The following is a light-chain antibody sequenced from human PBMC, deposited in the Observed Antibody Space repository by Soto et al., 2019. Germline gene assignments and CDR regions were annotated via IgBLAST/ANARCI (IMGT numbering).Light chain of an antibody. V-gene: IGLV1-51*01. CDR2: DDD. CDR1: SSNIGGNS. Sequence: QSVMTQPPSVSAAPGQKVTISCSGSSSNIGGNSVSWYQQLPGTAPKHLIYDDDNRPSGIPDRFSGSKSGTSATLGITGFQTGDEADYYCGSWDSSLSAYVFATGTKLTVL. J-gene: IGLJ1*01. CDR3: GSWDSSLSAYV.